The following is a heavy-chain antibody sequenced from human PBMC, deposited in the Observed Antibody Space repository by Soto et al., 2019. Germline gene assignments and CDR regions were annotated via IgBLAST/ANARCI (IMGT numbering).Heavy chain of an antibody. CDR1: GYTFTSYA. V-gene: IGHV1-3*01. Sequence: ASVKVSCKASGYTFTSYAMHWARQAPGQRLEWMGWINAGNGNTKYPQKFQGRVTITRDTSASTAYMELSSLRSEDTAVYYCARGGYSTVYRWVFDYWGHGTLVTVSS. CDR3: ARGGYSTVYRWVFDY. D-gene: IGHD6-13*01. J-gene: IGHJ4*01. CDR2: INAGNGNT.